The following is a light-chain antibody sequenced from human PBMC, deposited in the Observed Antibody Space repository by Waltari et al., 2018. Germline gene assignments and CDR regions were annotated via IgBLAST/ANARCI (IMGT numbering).Light chain of an antibody. V-gene: IGLV2-14*01. CDR3: TSYTSGSTPL. Sequence: QSALTQPASVSGSPGQSITISCTGTSRDVGGYNYVPWYQQHPGKAPKLMIFDVRNRPSGVSNRFSGSKSGNTASLTVSGLQAEDEADYYCTSYTSGSTPLFGGGTQLTVL. CDR2: DVR. J-gene: IGLJ7*01. CDR1: SRDVGGYNY.